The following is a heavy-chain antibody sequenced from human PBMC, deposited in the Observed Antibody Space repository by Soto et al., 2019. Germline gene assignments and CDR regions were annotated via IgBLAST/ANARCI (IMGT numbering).Heavy chain of an antibody. D-gene: IGHD2-15*01. CDR1: GGTFSSYA. CDR3: ARDQEGIRVVVAATQYYYGMDV. Sequence: QVQLVQSGAEVKKPGSSVKVSCKASGGTFSSYAISWVRQAPGQGLEWMGGIIPIFGTANYAQKFQGRVTITADESTSTAYMELSSLRSEDTAVYYCARDQEGIRVVVAATQYYYGMDVWGQGTTVTVSS. V-gene: IGHV1-69*12. CDR2: IIPIFGTA. J-gene: IGHJ6*02.